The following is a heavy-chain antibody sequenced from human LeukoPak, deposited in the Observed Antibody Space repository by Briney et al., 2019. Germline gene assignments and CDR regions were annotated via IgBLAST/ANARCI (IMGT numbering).Heavy chain of an antibody. CDR1: GFTFSSYA. D-gene: IGHD1-14*01. CDR2: ISGSGDST. J-gene: IGHJ4*02. Sequence: GGSLRLSCAASGFTFSSYAMTWVRQAPGKGLEWVSAISGSGDSTYYADSVKGRFTISRDNSKNTLYLQMSSLGAEDTALYYCATDRPEGNPNYCFNYWGQGTRVTVSS. V-gene: IGHV3-23*01. CDR3: ATDRPEGNPNYCFNY.